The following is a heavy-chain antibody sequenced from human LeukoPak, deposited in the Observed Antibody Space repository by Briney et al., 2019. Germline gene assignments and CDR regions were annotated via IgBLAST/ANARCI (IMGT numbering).Heavy chain of an antibody. D-gene: IGHD6-19*01. V-gene: IGHV1-46*01. Sequence: ASVTVSYKASGYTFTNYYMHWVRQAPGQGLEWMGIINPSGGSTSYAQKFQGRVTMTRDTSTSTVYMELSSLRSEDTAVYYCARAYSSGWYLDYWGQGTLVTVSS. CDR1: GYTFTNYY. CDR2: INPSGGST. CDR3: ARAYSSGWYLDY. J-gene: IGHJ4*02.